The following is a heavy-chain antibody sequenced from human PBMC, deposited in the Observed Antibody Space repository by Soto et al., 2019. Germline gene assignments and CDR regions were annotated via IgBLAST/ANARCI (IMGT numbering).Heavy chain of an antibody. CDR3: ARSYGDYVLRANYGMDG. CDR1: GYSFTSYW. Sequence: GASLKISLKRSGYSFTSYWIGWVRQMPGKGLVWMGITYPVDSYTRYSPSFLGQVTISAAKSITTAYLQWSSLKASDPAMHSSARSYGDYVLRANYGMDGWDQGTTVTVSS. CDR2: TYPVDSYT. D-gene: IGHD4-17*01. V-gene: IGHV5-51*01. J-gene: IGHJ6*02.